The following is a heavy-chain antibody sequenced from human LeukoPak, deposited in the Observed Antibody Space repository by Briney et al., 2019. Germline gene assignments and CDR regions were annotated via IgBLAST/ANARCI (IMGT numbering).Heavy chain of an antibody. V-gene: IGHV1-69*13. J-gene: IGHJ1*01. CDR1: GGTFSSYA. CDR3: ARDRAPYSSSWYLFQH. Sequence: SVKVSCKASGGTFSSYAISWVRQAPGQGLEWMGGIIPIFGTANYAQKFQGRVTITADESTSTAYMELSSMRSEDTAVYYCARDRAPYSSSWYLFQHWGQGTLVTVSS. D-gene: IGHD6-13*01. CDR2: IIPIFGTA.